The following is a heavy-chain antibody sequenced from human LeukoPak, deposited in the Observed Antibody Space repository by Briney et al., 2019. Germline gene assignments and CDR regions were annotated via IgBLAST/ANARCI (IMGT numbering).Heavy chain of an antibody. D-gene: IGHD1-14*01. CDR1: GYTFNSYY. V-gene: IGHV1-46*02. Sequence: ASVKVSCKASGYTFNSYYMHCVREAPGQGLEWMGIINPSGGSTSYAQKFQGRVTMTRDTSTSTVYMELSSLRSEDAAVYYCARVTENWFDPWGQGTLVTVSS. J-gene: IGHJ5*02. CDR2: INPSGGST. CDR3: ARVTENWFDP.